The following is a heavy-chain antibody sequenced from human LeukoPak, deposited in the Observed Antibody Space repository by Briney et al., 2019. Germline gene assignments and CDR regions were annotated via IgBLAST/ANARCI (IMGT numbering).Heavy chain of an antibody. Sequence: GGSLRLSCAASGFTFSSYAMSWVRQAPGKGLGWVSAISGSGGSTYYADSVKGRFTISRDNSKNTLYLQMNSLRAEDTAVYYCACPPYDSGYYYFDYWGQGTLVTVSS. CDR1: GFTFSSYA. D-gene: IGHD3-22*01. V-gene: IGHV3-23*01. J-gene: IGHJ4*02. CDR3: ACPPYDSGYYYFDY. CDR2: ISGSGGST.